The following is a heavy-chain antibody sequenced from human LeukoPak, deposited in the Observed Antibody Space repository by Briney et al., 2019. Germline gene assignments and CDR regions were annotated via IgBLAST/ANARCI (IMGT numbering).Heavy chain of an antibody. V-gene: IGHV3-23*01. CDR2: ISGSGGTA. J-gene: IGHJ4*02. Sequence: GGSLRLSCAASGFTFSIYAMSWVRQAPGKGLEWVSAISGSGGTAYYADSVKGRFTISRDNSKNTLYLQMNSLRAEDTAVYYCARDAAVYCSGGSCHLFDYWGQGTLVTVSS. D-gene: IGHD2-15*01. CDR1: GFTFSIYA. CDR3: ARDAAVYCSGGSCHLFDY.